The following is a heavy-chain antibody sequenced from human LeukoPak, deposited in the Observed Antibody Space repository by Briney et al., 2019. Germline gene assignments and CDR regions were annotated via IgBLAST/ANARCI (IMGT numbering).Heavy chain of an antibody. D-gene: IGHD2-2*01. J-gene: IGHJ6*04. Sequence: GGSLRLSCAASGFTFSSYEMNWVRQAPGKGLEWVSYISDSGSTKYYADSVKGRFTISRDNSKNTLYLQMNSLRAEDTAVYYCARVGGIVVLPAAIPRMGLFNVWGKGTTVTISS. V-gene: IGHV3-48*03. CDR2: ISDSGSTK. CDR3: ARVGGIVVLPAAIPRMGLFNV. CDR1: GFTFSSYE.